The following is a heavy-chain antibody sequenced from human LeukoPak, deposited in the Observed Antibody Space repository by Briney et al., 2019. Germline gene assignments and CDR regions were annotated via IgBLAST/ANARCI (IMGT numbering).Heavy chain of an antibody. V-gene: IGHV3-53*01. J-gene: IGHJ6*02. CDR2: IYSGGST. CDR3: ASYGSGSYYRFYYGMDV. CDR1: GFTVSSNY. Sequence: PGGSLRLSCAASGFTVSSNYMSWVRQAPGKGLEWVSVIYSGGSTFYADSVKGRFTISRDNSKNTLYLQMDSLRAEDTAVYYCASYGSGSYYRFYYGMDVWGQGTTVTVPS. D-gene: IGHD3-10*01.